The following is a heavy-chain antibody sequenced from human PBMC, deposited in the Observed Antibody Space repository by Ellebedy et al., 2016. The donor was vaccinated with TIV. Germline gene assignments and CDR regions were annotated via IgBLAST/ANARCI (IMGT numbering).Heavy chain of an antibody. CDR2: IYPGDSDT. V-gene: IGHV5-51*01. CDR1: GYSFTNHW. D-gene: IGHD5-24*01. Sequence: GESLKISCKGSGYSFTNHWIGWVRQMHGRGLEWMGIIYPGDSDTRYSPSFQGQVTISADKSISTAYLQWSRLRASDTAIYYCARRARNGFNQGPFDYWGQGTLVTVSS. CDR3: ARRARNGFNQGPFDY. J-gene: IGHJ4*02.